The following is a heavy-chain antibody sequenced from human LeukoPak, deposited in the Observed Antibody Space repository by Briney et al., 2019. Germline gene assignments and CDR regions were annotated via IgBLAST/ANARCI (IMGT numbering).Heavy chain of an antibody. CDR3: TRPMLDSSSSVVY. CDR1: GFTFNSYA. Sequence: GGSLRLSCAASGFTFNSYALHWVRQAPGKGLEWVGFIRSKAYGGTTEYAASVKGRFTISRDDSKSIAYLQMNSLKTEDTAVYYCTRPMLDSSSSVVYWGQGTLVTVSS. J-gene: IGHJ4*02. D-gene: IGHD6-6*01. V-gene: IGHV3-49*04. CDR2: IRSKAYGGTT.